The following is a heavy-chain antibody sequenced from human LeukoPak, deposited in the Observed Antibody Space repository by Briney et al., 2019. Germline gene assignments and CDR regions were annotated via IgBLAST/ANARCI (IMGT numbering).Heavy chain of an antibody. J-gene: IGHJ4*02. CDR2: INHSGST. Sequence: PSETLSLTCAVYGGSFSGYYWSWIRQPPGKGLEWIGEINHSGSTNYNPSLKSRVTVSVDTSKNQFSLKLSSVTAADTAVYYCAGFDYGDYEVVDYWGQGTLVTVSS. CDR1: GGSFSGYY. D-gene: IGHD4-17*01. V-gene: IGHV4-34*01. CDR3: AGFDYGDYEVVDY.